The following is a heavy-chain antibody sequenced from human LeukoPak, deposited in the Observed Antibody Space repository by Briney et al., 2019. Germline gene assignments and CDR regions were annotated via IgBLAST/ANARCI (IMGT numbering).Heavy chain of an antibody. CDR1: GGSFSGYY. Sequence: PSETLSLTCAVYGGSFSGYYWSWIRQPPGKGLEWIGEINHSGSTNYNPSLKSRVTISVDTSKNQFSLKLSSVTAADTAVYYCARGGVLLLKFDPWGQGTLVTVSS. D-gene: IGHD3-10*01. J-gene: IGHJ5*02. CDR3: ARGGVLLLKFDP. CDR2: INHSGST. V-gene: IGHV4-34*01.